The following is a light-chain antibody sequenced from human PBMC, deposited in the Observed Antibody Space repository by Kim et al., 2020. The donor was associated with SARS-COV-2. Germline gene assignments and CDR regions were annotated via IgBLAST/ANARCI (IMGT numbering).Light chain of an antibody. Sequence: SSELTQDPAVSVALGQTVRITCQGDSLRSYYATWYQQKPGQAPIVVIYGTNNRPSGLPARFSGSSSGNTASLTITGPQAGDEADYYCTSRAINVYVVFG. V-gene: IGLV3-19*01. CDR1: SLRSYY. CDR3: TSRAINVYVV. J-gene: IGLJ2*01. CDR2: GTN.